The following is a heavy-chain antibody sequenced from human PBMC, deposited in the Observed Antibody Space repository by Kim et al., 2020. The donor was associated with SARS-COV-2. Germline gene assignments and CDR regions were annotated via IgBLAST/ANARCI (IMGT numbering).Heavy chain of an antibody. V-gene: IGHV3-21*01. CDR3: ARDVSYNWNAYYFDY. J-gene: IGHJ4*02. D-gene: IGHD1-20*01. Sequence: DSVEGRFTTSRENAKSSLYLQMNSLRAEDTAVYYCARDVSYNWNAYYFDYWGQGTLVTVSS.